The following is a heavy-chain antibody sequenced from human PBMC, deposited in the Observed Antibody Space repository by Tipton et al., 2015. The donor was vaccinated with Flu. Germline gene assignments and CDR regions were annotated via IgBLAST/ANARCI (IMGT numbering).Heavy chain of an antibody. D-gene: IGHD6-13*01. J-gene: IGHJ4*02. V-gene: IGHV3-23*01. CDR3: AKVGRIAGDYFDY. CDR2: ISGSGGST. CDR1: GFTFSSYA. Sequence: SLRLSCAASGFTFSSYAMSWVRQAPGKGLEWVSAISGSGGSTYYADSVKGRFTISRDNSKNTLYLQMNSLRAEDTAVYYCAKVGRIAGDYFDYWGQGTLVTVSS.